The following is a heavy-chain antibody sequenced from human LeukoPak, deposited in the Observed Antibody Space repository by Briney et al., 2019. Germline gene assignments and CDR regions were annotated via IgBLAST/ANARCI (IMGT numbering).Heavy chain of an antibody. CDR2: IYYSGST. CDR3: ARARAFGVVIWDFDY. J-gene: IGHJ4*02. D-gene: IGHD3-3*01. CDR1: GGSISSGGYY. V-gene: IGHV4-31*03. Sequence: SETLSLTCTVSGGSISSGGYYWSWVRQHPGKGLEWIGYIYYSGSTYYHPSLKSRVTISVDTSKNQFSLKLSSVTAADTAVYYCARARAFGVVIWDFDYWGQGTLVTVSS.